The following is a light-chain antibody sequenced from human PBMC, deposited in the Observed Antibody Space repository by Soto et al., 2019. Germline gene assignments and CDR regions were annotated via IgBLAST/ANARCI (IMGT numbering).Light chain of an antibody. CDR3: TSYTASSPFYV. CDR2: DVY. Sequence: QSYLTQPASVSGSPGQSIAIPCIGVRTDGDGHDYVSWYQQHPGQAPQLIIYDVYNRPSGVSDRFSGSKSGNTASLVISGLQAEDEADYFCTSYTASSPFYVFGAGTKLTVL. J-gene: IGLJ1*01. CDR1: RTDGDGHDY. V-gene: IGLV2-14*03.